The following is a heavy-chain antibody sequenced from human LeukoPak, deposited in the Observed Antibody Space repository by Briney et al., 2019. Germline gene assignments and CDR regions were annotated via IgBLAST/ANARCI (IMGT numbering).Heavy chain of an antibody. CDR1: GFTFDDYA. Sequence: GGSLRLSCAASGFTFDDYAMHWVRQAPGKGLEWVSGINWNSVNIAYADSVKGRFTISRDNAKNSLYLQMNSLRAEDTAVYYCARGPVSSSGFFGYWGQGTLVTVSS. CDR2: INWNSVNI. D-gene: IGHD6-19*01. J-gene: IGHJ4*02. V-gene: IGHV3-9*01. CDR3: ARGPVSSSGFFGY.